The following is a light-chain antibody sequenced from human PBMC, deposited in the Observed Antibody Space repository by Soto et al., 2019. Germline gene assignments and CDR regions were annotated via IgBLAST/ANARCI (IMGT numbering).Light chain of an antibody. V-gene: IGKV1-5*01. CDR3: QQYHTSWT. CDR1: QSISSW. J-gene: IGKJ1*01. Sequence: DIQMTQSPSTLSASVGDRVTITCRASQSISSWLAWYQQKPGKAPKLLIHDGFSLESGVPSRFSGSGSGTEFTLTITSLQPDDFATYYCQQYHTSWTFGQGTKVDIK. CDR2: DGF.